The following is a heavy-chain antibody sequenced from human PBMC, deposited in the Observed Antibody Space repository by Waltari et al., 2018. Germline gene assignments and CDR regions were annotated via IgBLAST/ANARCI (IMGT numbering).Heavy chain of an antibody. D-gene: IGHD5-18*01. CDR2: ISAYNGNT. V-gene: IGHV1-18*01. Sequence: QVQLVQSGAEVKKPGASVKVSCKASGYTFTSYGISWVRQAPGQGLEWMGWISAYNGNTNYAQKLQGRVTMTTDTSTSTAYMELRSLRSDDTAVYYCARALNTDTAMVNYYYYYYMDVWGKGTTVTVSS. CDR3: ARALNTDTAMVNYYYYYYMDV. CDR1: GYTFTSYG. J-gene: IGHJ6*03.